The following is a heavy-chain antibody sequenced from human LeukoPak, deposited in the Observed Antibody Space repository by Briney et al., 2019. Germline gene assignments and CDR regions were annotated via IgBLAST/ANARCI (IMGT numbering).Heavy chain of an antibody. J-gene: IGHJ4*02. Sequence: SVKVSCKASGGTFSSYAISWVRPAPGQGLEWMGRIIPILGIAIYAQKFQGRVTITADKSTSTAYMELSSLRSEDTAVYYCASGPFFEMAKMNYWGQGTLVTVSS. CDR2: IIPILGIA. CDR1: GGTFSSYA. D-gene: IGHD5-12*01. CDR3: ASGPFFEMAKMNY. V-gene: IGHV1-69*04.